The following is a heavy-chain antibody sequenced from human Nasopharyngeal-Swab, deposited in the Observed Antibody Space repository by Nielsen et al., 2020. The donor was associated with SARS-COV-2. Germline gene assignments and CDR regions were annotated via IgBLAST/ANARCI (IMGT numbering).Heavy chain of an antibody. CDR3: AGIWFGELGYYYMDV. D-gene: IGHD3-10*01. Sequence: WIRQPPGKGLEWIGYIYYSGSTYYNPSLKSRVTISVDTSKNQFSLKLSSVIAADTAVYYCAGIWFGELGYYYMDVWGKGTTVTVSS. CDR2: IYYSGST. V-gene: IGHV4-30-4*01. J-gene: IGHJ6*03.